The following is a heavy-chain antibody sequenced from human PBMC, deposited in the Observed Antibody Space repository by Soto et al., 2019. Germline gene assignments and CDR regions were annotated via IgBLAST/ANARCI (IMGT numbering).Heavy chain of an antibody. V-gene: IGHV1-69*13. CDR3: ARAFGYCSGGSCYDDYGDPRVWFDP. CDR1: GGTFSSYA. CDR2: IIPIFGTA. D-gene: IGHD2-15*01. J-gene: IGHJ5*02. Sequence: SVEVSCKASGGTFSSYAISWVRQAPGQGLEWMGGIIPIFGTANYAQKFQGRVTITADESTSTAYMELSSLRSEDTAVYYCARAFGYCSGGSCYDDYGDPRVWFDPWGQGTLVTVSS.